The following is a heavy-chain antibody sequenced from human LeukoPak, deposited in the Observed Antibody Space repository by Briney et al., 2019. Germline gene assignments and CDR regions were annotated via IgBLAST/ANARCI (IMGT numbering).Heavy chain of an antibody. J-gene: IGHJ4*02. CDR3: ALIVVAIGGY. V-gene: IGHV3-23*01. Sequence: GGSLTLSCAASGFTFSSYAMSWVRQAPGKGLEWVSAISGSGGSTYYADSVKGRFTISRDNSKNTLYLQMNSLRAEDTAVYYCALIVVAIGGYWGQGTLVTVSS. CDR1: GFTFSSYA. D-gene: IGHD3-22*01. CDR2: ISGSGGST.